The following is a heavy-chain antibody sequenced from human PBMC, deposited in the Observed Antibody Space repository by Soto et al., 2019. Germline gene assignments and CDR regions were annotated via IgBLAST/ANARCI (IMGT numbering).Heavy chain of an antibody. J-gene: IGHJ4*02. D-gene: IGHD2-21*02. Sequence: QVQLVQSGGEVKKPGASVKVSCKASGYTFIKYGITWVRQAPGQGLEWLAWINAYIAKTDNAQKVQGRDTITDDTSTSTPCLEMRSLTSDDPVVYYCARGDGDTLDYWGQRTVVTVSS. V-gene: IGHV1-18*01. CDR3: ARGDGDTLDY. CDR1: GYTFIKYG. CDR2: INAYIAKT.